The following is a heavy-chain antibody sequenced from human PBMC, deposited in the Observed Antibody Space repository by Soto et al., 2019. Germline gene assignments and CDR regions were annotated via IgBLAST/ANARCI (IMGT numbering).Heavy chain of an antibody. V-gene: IGHV4-39*01. J-gene: IGHJ3*02. CDR2: IYYSGST. Sequence: SETLSLTCTVSGGSINSSSYYWGWIRQPPGKGLEWIGSIYYSGSTYYNPSLKSRVTISVDTSKNQFSLKLSSVTAADTAVYYCARHFRGYDTGSAFDIWGQGTMVTVSS. CDR1: GGSINSSSYY. CDR3: ARHFRGYDTGSAFDI. D-gene: IGHD5-12*01.